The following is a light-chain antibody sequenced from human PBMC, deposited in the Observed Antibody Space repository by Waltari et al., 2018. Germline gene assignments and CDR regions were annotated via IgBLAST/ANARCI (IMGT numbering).Light chain of an antibody. CDR1: QSISNW. Sequence: DIQMTQSPFTLSASVGDRVTITCRASQSISNWWAWYQQKPGKAPKLLIYKASTLESGVPSRFSGSGSGTEFTLTISSLQPDDFATYYCQQYNSYSLLTFGGGTKVEIK. CDR3: QQYNSYSLLT. J-gene: IGKJ4*01. CDR2: KAS. V-gene: IGKV1-5*03.